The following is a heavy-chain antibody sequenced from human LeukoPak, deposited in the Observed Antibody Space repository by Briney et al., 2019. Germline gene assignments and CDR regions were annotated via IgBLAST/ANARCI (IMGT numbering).Heavy chain of an antibody. CDR3: ARGNLYYDSSGFDY. CDR2: ISTSSSYI. D-gene: IGHD3-22*01. J-gene: IGHJ4*02. Sequence: GGSLRLSCAASGFTFSSYSMNWVRQAPGKGLEWVSSISTSSSYIYYADSVKGRFTISRDNAKNSLYVQMNSLRAEDTAVYYCARGNLYYDSSGFDYWGQGTLVTVSS. V-gene: IGHV3-21*01. CDR1: GFTFSSYS.